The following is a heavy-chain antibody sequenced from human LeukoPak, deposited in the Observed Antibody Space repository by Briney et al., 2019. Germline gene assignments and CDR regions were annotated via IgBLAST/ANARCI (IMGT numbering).Heavy chain of an antibody. J-gene: IGHJ4*02. D-gene: IGHD5-24*01. CDR3: ARDTRDSPH. Sequence: PGGSLRLSCAASTFTFSNYWMSWVRQAPGKGLEWVANINQDGSEKYYADSVKGRFTISRDNAKNSLYLQMNSLRAEDTAVYYCARDTRDSPHWGQGTLVTVSS. V-gene: IGHV3-7*01. CDR2: INQDGSEK. CDR1: TFTFSNYW.